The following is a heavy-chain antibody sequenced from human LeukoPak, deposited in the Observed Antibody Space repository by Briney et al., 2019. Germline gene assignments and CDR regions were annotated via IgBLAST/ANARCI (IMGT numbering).Heavy chain of an antibody. D-gene: IGHD4-17*01. CDR2: ISGSSPAT. CDR1: GFPFSSYT. CDR3: AKERQAGDYSTSDH. Sequence: GGSLRLSCVASGFPFSSYTLSWVRQAPGKGLEWVSAISGSSPATYYSGSVKGRFTISRDNSKNTLYLQMISLRAEDTAVYYCAKERQAGDYSTSDHWGQGTLVTVSS. J-gene: IGHJ4*02. V-gene: IGHV3-23*01.